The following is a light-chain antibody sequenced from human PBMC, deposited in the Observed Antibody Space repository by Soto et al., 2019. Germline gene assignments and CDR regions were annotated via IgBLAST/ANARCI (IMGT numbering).Light chain of an antibody. CDR2: EDN. CDR3: CSYAPITTVV. CDR1: SSDVGSYNL. J-gene: IGLJ3*02. V-gene: IGLV2-23*01. Sequence: QSALTQPASVSGSPGQSITISCTGTSSDVGSYNLVSWYQQHPGKAPKLMIYEDNMRPSGVSDRFSGSKSGNTASLTISGLQAEDEAHYYCCSYAPITTVVFGGGTKLTVL.